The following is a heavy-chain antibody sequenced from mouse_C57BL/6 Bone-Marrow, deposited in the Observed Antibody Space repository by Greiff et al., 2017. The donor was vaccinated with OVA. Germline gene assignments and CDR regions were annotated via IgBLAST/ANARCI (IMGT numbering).Heavy chain of an antibody. V-gene: IGHV1-76*01. J-gene: IGHJ2*01. D-gene: IGHD2-4*01. CDR1: GYTFTDYY. CDR3: ARFYDYDGGFDY. Sequence: VQLVESGAELVRPGASVKLSCKASGYTFTDYYINWVKQRPGQGLEWIARIYPGSGNTYYNEKFKGKATLTAEKSSSTAYMQLSSLTSEDSAVYFCARFYDYDGGFDYWGQGTTLTVSS. CDR2: IYPGSGNT.